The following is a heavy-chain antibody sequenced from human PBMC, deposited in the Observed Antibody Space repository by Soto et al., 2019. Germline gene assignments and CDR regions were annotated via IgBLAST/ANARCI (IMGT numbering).Heavy chain of an antibody. CDR1: EYIFTNYW. CDR2: IYPGDSDT. D-gene: IGHD3-3*01. V-gene: IGHV5-51*01. Sequence: PWESLKISCKGSEYIFTNYWIGWVRQMPGNGLEWMGIIYPGDSDTRYSPSFQGQVTISADKSISTAYLQWSSLKASDTAMYYCARKSRPYYDFWSGYSRGAFDIWGQGTMVTVSS. J-gene: IGHJ3*02. CDR3: ARKSRPYYDFWSGYSRGAFDI.